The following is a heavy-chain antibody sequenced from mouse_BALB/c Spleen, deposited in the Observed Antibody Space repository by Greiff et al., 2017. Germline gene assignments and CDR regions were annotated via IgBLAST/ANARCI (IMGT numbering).Heavy chain of an antibody. J-gene: IGHJ1*01. CDR1: GDSITSGY. CDR2: ISYSGST. Sequence: VQLKESGPSLVKPSQTLSLTCSVTGDSITSGYWNWIRKFPGNKLEYMGYISYSGSTYYNPSLKSRISITRDTSKNQYYLQLNSVTTEDTATYYLARPMRGKYGYFDVWGAGTTVTVSS. V-gene: IGHV3-8*02. CDR3: ARPMRGKYGYFDV. D-gene: IGHD2-1*01.